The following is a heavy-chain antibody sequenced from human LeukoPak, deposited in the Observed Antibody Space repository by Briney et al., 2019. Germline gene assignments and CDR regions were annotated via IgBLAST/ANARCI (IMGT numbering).Heavy chain of an antibody. J-gene: IGHJ4*02. CDR3: AKSGYDYYDSSGYPNDF. CDR2: ISGSGGST. Sequence: GSLRLSCAASGFTFSSYAMSWVRQAPGKGLEWVSAISGSGGSTYYADSVKGRFTISRDNSKNTLYLQMNSLRAEDTAVYYCAKSGYDYYDSSGYPNDFWGQGTLVTVSS. CDR1: GFTFSSYA. D-gene: IGHD3-22*01. V-gene: IGHV3-23*01.